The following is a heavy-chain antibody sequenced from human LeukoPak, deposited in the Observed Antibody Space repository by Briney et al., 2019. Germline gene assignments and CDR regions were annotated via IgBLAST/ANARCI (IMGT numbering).Heavy chain of an antibody. CDR1: GGSISSGDYY. CDR2: IYYSGST. D-gene: IGHD3-10*01. V-gene: IGHV4-30-4*01. J-gene: IGHJ4*02. CDR3: ASVVRGVIPFYYFDY. Sequence: PSETLSLTCTVSGGSISSGDYYWSWIRQPPGKGLEWIGYIYYSGSTYYNPSLKSRVTISVDTSKNQFSLKLSSVTAADTAVYYCASVVRGVIPFYYFDYWGQGTLVTVSS.